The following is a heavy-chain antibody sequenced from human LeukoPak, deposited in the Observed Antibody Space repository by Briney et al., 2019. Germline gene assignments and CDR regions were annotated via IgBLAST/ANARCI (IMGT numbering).Heavy chain of an antibody. V-gene: IGHV4-39*01. CDR2: IYYTGST. J-gene: IGHJ4*02. Sequence: PSETLSLTCTVSGGSISNNNCYWGWLRQPPGKGLEWIGSIYYTGSTYYNPSLKSRVTISVDTSKKQFSLKLSSVTAADTAVYYCARRLGYFDYWGQGTLVTVSS. CDR3: ARRLGYFDY. CDR1: GGSISNNNCY. D-gene: IGHD3-22*01.